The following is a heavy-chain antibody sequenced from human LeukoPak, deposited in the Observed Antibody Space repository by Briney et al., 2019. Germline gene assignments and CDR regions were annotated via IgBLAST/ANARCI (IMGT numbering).Heavy chain of an antibody. CDR3: ARDHGFEFDY. CDR1: GFIFSSYS. CDR2: ISGSSSDI. D-gene: IGHD3-3*01. J-gene: IGHJ4*02. Sequence: GGSLRLSCAASGFIFSSYSMNWVRQAPGKGLEWVSSISGSSSDIYYADSVKGRFTISRDNAKNSLYLQMNSLRAEDTAVYYCARDHGFEFDYWGQGTLVTVSS. V-gene: IGHV3-21*01.